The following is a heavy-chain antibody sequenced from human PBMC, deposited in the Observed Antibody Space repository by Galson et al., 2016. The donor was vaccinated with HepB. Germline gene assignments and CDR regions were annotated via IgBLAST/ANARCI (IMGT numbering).Heavy chain of an antibody. CDR1: GFTFSTYA. J-gene: IGHJ4*02. CDR3: AKSWGKHTGSSNWVFFDS. Sequence: SLRLSCAASGFTFSTYAMTWVRQSPGKGLEWVSTISGDGITTYYADSVKGRFTISRDISKNTLYLQLDSLRADDTALYYCAKSWGKHTGSSNWVFFDSWGQGTLVTVSS. CDR2: ISGDGITT. V-gene: IGHV3-23*01. D-gene: IGHD3-16*01.